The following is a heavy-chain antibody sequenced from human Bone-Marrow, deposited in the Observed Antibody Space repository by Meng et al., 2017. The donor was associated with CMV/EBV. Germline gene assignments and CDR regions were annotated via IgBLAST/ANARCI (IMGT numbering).Heavy chain of an antibody. CDR2: ISSSSSYI. CDR1: GFTFSSYS. J-gene: IGHJ4*02. CDR3: ARVQAMTTVTTGDY. D-gene: IGHD4-11*01. Sequence: GGSLRLSCAASGFTFSSYSMNWVRQAPGKGLEWVSSISSSSSYIYYADSVKGRFTISRDNAKNSLYLQMNSLRAEDTAVYYCARVQAMTTVTTGDYWGQGTLVTFAS. V-gene: IGHV3-21*01.